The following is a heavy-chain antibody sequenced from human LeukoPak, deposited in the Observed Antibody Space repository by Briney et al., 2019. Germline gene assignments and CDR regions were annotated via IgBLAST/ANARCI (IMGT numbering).Heavy chain of an antibody. V-gene: IGHV3-20*04. CDR2: INWNGGSI. J-gene: IGHJ4*02. CDR3: AGDFRVDYYDILAGYPAGGDY. Sequence: PGGSLRLSCAASGFTFDDYGMSWVRQAPGKGLEWVSGINWNGGSICYADSVKGRFTISRDNAKNYLYLQMNSLRAEDTALYYCAGDFRVDYYDILAGYPAGGDYWGQGTLVTVSS. D-gene: IGHD3-9*01. CDR1: GFTFDDYG.